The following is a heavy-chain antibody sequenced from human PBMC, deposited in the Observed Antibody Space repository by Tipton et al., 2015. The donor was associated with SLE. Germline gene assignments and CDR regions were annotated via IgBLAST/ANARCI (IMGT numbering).Heavy chain of an antibody. CDR3: AIEMSAYDFWSGGDRYYYMDV. D-gene: IGHD3-3*01. J-gene: IGHJ6*03. V-gene: IGHV4-34*01. CDR1: GGSFSGYY. CDR2: INHSGST. Sequence: TLSLTSAVYGGSFSGYYWSWIRQPPGKGLEWIGEINHSGSTNYNPSLKSRVTISVDTSKNQFSLKLSSVTAADTAVYYCAIEMSAYDFWSGGDRYYYMDVWGKGTTVTVSS.